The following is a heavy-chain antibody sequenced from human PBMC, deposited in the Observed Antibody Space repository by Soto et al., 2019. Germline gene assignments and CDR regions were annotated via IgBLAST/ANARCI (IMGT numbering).Heavy chain of an antibody. D-gene: IGHD3-10*01. Sequence: SVKVSCKASGDTFSGYPINWVRQAPGEGLEWMGRIIPAFGTTNDAQRFEGRVPFTADESTNTAYMELRGLLSEDTAVYYCARDGGFGELKYWGPGTLVTVAS. CDR2: IIPAFGTT. CDR3: ARDGGFGELKY. CDR1: GDTFSGYP. V-gene: IGHV1-69*13. J-gene: IGHJ4*02.